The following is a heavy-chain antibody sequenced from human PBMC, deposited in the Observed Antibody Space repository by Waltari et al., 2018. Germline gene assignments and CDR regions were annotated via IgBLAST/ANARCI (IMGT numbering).Heavy chain of an antibody. CDR2: INHSGST. J-gene: IGHJ4*02. Sequence: QVQLQQWGAGLLKPSETLSLTCAVYGGSFSGYYWSWIRQPPGKGLEWIGEINHSGSTNYNPSLKSRVHISVDTSKNQFSLKLSSVTAADTAVYYCAREYYDILTGYYTVRYLDYWGQGTLVTVSS. CDR1: GGSFSGYY. CDR3: AREYYDILTGYYTVRYLDY. V-gene: IGHV4-34*01. D-gene: IGHD3-9*01.